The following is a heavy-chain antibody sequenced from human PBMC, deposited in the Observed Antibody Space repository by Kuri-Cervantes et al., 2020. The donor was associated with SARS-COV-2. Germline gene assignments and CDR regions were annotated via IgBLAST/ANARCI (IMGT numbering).Heavy chain of an antibody. CDR1: GGTFSSYA. CDR3: ARGVLSSSSWTYYYYYYMDV. D-gene: IGHD6-13*01. J-gene: IGHJ6*03. CDR2: IIPIIGTA. Sequence: SVKVSCKASGGTFSSYAISWVRQAPGQGLEWMGGIIPIIGTANYAQKFQGRVTITTDESTSTAYMELSSLRSEDTAVYYCARGVLSSSSWTYYYYYYMDVWGKGTTVTVSS. V-gene: IGHV1-69*05.